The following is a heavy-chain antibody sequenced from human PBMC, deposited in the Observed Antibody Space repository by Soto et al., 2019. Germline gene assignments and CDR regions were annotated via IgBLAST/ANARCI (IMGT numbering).Heavy chain of an antibody. CDR2: IIPIFGTA. D-gene: IGHD1-26*01. CDR3: ARDGGRHSGGIDY. Sequence: QVQLVQSGAEVKKPGSSVKVSCKASGGTFSSYSINWVQQAPGQGLEWMGEIIPIFGTANYAQKFQGRVTTTADESTSTAYMELCSLRSEDTAVYYCARDGGRHSGGIDYWGQGTLVTVSS. J-gene: IGHJ4*02. CDR1: GGTFSSYS. V-gene: IGHV1-69*01.